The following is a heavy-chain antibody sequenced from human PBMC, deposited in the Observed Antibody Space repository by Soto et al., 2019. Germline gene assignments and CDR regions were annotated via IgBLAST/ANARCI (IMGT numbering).Heavy chain of an antibody. D-gene: IGHD6-19*01. J-gene: IGHJ4*02. V-gene: IGHV3-64*01. CDR3: ARDLYTDRISVAVC. CDR1: GFTFSNYP. Sequence: EVQVVESGGGLVQPGGSLRLSCAVSGFTFSNYPMHWVHQAPGKGLEYVSAISSNGGNTYYANSVKGRFTISRDNSKNTLYLQMGSLRPADMAVYYCARDLYTDRISVAVCWGQGTLVTVSS. CDR2: ISSNGGNT.